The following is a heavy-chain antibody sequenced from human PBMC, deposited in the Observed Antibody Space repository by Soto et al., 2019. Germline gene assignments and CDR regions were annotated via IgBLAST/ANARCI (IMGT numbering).Heavy chain of an antibody. CDR2: ITSTGWTT. CDR3: ARLPKGSTVTS. Sequence: EVQLVESGGGLVHPGGSLRLSCAASGFSFADYSMNWVRQAPGKGLEWISYITSTGWTTYYADSVKGRFSVSRDNAKNSLFLEINSLRDEDTAVYYCARLPKGSTVTSWGQGTLVTVSS. V-gene: IGHV3-48*02. J-gene: IGHJ4*02. CDR1: GFSFADYS. D-gene: IGHD4-17*01.